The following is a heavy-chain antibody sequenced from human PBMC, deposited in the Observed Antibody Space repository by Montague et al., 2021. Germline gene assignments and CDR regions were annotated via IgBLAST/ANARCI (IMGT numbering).Heavy chain of an antibody. D-gene: IGHD6-13*01. CDR3: ARNLASAAPGAFDI. CDR2: ITLDGSST. CDR1: GFSFSSYW. V-gene: IGHV3-74*01. Sequence: CLRLSCAASGFSFSSYWMHWVRQAPGKGLLWVSRITLDGSSTTFADSVKGRFTTSRDNAKATLYLQMNSLRVEDTAVYYCARNLASAAPGAFDIWGQGTMVTVSS. J-gene: IGHJ3*02.